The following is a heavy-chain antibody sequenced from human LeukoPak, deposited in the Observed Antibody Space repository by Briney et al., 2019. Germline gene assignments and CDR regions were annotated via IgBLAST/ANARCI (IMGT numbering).Heavy chain of an antibody. CDR1: GGTFSSYA. Sequence: GASVKVSCKASGGTFSSYAISWVRQAPGQGLEWMGWINTNTGNPTYAQGFTGRFVFSLDTSVSTAYLQISSLKAEDTAVYYCARAYYPNYYDILTGYWGTTGYYYCMDVWGKGTTVTVSS. CDR2: INTNTGNP. J-gene: IGHJ6*03. V-gene: IGHV7-4-1*02. CDR3: ARAYYPNYYDILTGYWGTTGYYYCMDV. D-gene: IGHD3-9*01.